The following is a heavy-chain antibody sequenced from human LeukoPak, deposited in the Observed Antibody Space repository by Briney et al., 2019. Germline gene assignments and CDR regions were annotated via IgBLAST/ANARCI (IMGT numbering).Heavy chain of an antibody. CDR2: IRSKANTYAT. V-gene: IGHV3-73*01. CDR1: GFTFSGSA. D-gene: IGHD2-2*01. J-gene: IGHJ4*02. Sequence: PGGSLRLSCAASGFTFSGSAMHWVRQASGKGLEWVGRIRSKANTYATAYAASVKGRFTISRDDSKNTAYLQMSSLKTEDTAVYYCTRLHSTLGSNFDYWGQGTLVTVSS. CDR3: TRLHSTLGSNFDY.